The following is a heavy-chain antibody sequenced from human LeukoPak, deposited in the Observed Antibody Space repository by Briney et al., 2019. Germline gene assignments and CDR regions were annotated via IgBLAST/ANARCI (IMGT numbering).Heavy chain of an antibody. D-gene: IGHD5-12*01. CDR1: GFTFSSYW. CDR3: ARGDGYAQRD. Sequence: PGGSLRLSCAASGFTFSSYWMHWVRQAPGKGLVWVSRINSDGSSTSYADSVKGRLTISRGNAKNTLYLQMNSLRVEDTAVYYCARGDGYAQRDWGQGTLVTVPS. CDR2: INSDGSST. V-gene: IGHV3-74*01. J-gene: IGHJ4*02.